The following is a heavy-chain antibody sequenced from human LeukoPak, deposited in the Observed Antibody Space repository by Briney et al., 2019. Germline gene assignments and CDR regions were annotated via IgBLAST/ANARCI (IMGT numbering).Heavy chain of an antibody. Sequence: GGSLRLSCAASGFTFSIYAMSWVRQAPGKGLEWVSAISGSGGSTYYADSVKGRFTISRDNSKNTLYLQMNSLRAQDTAVYYCARDFSFYDYSNYGDDYWGQGTLVTVSS. J-gene: IGHJ4*02. CDR1: GFTFSIYA. D-gene: IGHD4-4*01. CDR2: ISGSGGST. CDR3: ARDFSFYDYSNYGDDY. V-gene: IGHV3-23*01.